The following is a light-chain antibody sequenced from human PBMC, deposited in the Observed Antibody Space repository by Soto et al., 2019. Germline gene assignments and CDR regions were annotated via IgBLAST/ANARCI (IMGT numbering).Light chain of an antibody. Sequence: DIQMTQSRATLSASVGDRVTITCRASQSISSWLAWYQQKPGKAPKLLIYKASSLESGVPSRFSGSGSGTEITLTISSLQPDDFATYYGQQYNSYSYTFGQGTKLEIK. V-gene: IGKV1-5*03. J-gene: IGKJ2*01. CDR2: KAS. CDR3: QQYNSYSYT. CDR1: QSISSW.